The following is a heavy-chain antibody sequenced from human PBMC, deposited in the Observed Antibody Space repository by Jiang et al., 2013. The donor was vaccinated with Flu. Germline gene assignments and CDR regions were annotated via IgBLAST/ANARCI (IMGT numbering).Heavy chain of an antibody. CDR1: GGGSFSAYY. V-gene: IGHV4-34*01. Sequence: LLKPSETLSLTCGVYGGGSFSAYYWSWIRQSPGKGLEWIGDINHRGITDYNPSLESRVTLLVETSKNQFSLNLASVTAADTGIYYCARRIGTTKYKYFLEWGQGTLVTVSS. CDR3: ARRIGTTKYKYFLE. CDR2: INHRGIT. J-gene: IGHJ1*01. D-gene: IGHD1-1*01.